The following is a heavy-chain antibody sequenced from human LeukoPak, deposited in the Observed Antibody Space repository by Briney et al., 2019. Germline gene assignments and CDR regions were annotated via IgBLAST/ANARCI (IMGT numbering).Heavy chain of an antibody. CDR2: IIPIFGTA. Sequence: WASVKVSCKASGGTFSSYAISWVRQAPGQGLEWMGGIIPIFGTANYAQKFQGRVTITADESTSTAYMELSSLRSEDTAVYYCARVYPPYYDFWSGYYWFDPWGQGTLVTVSS. D-gene: IGHD3-3*01. V-gene: IGHV1-69*13. CDR3: ARVYPPYYDFWSGYYWFDP. CDR1: GGTFSSYA. J-gene: IGHJ5*02.